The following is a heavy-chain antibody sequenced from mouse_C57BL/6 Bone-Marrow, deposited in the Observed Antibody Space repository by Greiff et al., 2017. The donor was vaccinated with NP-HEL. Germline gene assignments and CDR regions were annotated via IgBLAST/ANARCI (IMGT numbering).Heavy chain of an antibody. J-gene: IGHJ1*03. CDR3: AILTTVVATWYFDV. D-gene: IGHD1-1*01. CDR1: GYTFTSYW. V-gene: IGHV1-74*01. Sequence: QVQLQQPGAELVKPGASVKVSCKASGYTFTSYWMHWVKQRPGQGLEWIGRIHPSDSDTNYNQKFKGKATLTVDKSSSTAYMQLSSLTSEDSAVYYWAILTTVVATWYFDVWGTGTTVTVSS. CDR2: IHPSDSDT.